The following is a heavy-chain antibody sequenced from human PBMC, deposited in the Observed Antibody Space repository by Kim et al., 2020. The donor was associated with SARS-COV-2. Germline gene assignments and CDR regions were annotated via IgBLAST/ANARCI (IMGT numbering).Heavy chain of an antibody. CDR3: AKDPLYYGILTGEGWFDP. J-gene: IGHJ5*02. CDR2: ISGSGGST. Sequence: GGSLRLSCAASGFTFSSYAMSWVRQAPGKGLEWVSAISGSGGSTYYADSVKGRFTISRDNSKNTLYLQMNSLRAEDTAVYYCAKDPLYYGILTGEGWFDPWGQGTLVTVSS. D-gene: IGHD3-9*01. V-gene: IGHV3-23*01. CDR1: GFTFSSYA.